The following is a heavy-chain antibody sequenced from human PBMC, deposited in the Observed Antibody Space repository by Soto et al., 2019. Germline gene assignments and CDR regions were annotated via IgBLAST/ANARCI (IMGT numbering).Heavy chain of an antibody. CDR2: IIPIFGTA. CDR1: GGTFSSYA. V-gene: IGHV1-69*01. CDR3: ASNADYYDSSDYYYYGMDV. D-gene: IGHD3-22*01. Sequence: QVQLVQSGAEVKKPGSSLKVSCKASGGTFSSYAISWVRQAPGQGLEWMGGIIPIFGTANYAQKFQGRVTITADESTSTAYMELSSLRSEDTAVYYCASNADYYDSSDYYYYGMDVWGQGTTVTVSS. J-gene: IGHJ6*02.